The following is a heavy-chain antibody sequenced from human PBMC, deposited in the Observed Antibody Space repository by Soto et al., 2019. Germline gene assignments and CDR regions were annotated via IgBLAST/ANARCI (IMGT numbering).Heavy chain of an antibody. J-gene: IGHJ4*02. CDR3: ARDPGGYSYGSYYFDY. CDR1: GGSISSYY. Sequence: SETLSLTCTVSGGSISSYYWSWIRQPAGKGLEWIGRIYTSGSTNYNPSLKSRVTMSVDTSKNQFSLKLSSVTAADTAVYYCARDPGGYSYGSYYFDYWAREPWSPSPQ. V-gene: IGHV4-4*07. D-gene: IGHD5-18*01. CDR2: IYTSGST.